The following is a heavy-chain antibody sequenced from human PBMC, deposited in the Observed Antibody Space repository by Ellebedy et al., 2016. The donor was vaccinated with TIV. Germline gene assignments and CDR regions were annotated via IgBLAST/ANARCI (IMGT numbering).Heavy chain of an antibody. CDR2: MHYSGSS. D-gene: IGHD3-3*01. Sequence: MPSETLSLTCTVSGAYISSFYWSWIRQPPGKGLEWIGYMHYSGSSNYNPSLKSRATISVDSSKNQFSLKLNSVTTADTAVYYCVRGHGGLEVWGQGTLVAVSS. V-gene: IGHV4-59*13. CDR1: GAYISSFY. J-gene: IGHJ4*02. CDR3: VRGHGGLEV.